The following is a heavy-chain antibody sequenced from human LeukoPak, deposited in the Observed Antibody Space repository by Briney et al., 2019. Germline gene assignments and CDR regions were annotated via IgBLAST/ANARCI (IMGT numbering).Heavy chain of an antibody. CDR1: GYSFTTYW. Sequence: GESLKISCKGSGYSFTTYWIGWVRQMPGKGLEWMGVIYPGDSDTRYSPSFQCQVTISADKSTSTAYLQWSSLKASDTAMYYCARGLSGSYYDGFDIWGQGTMVNVSS. CDR2: IYPGDSDT. V-gene: IGHV5-51*01. CDR3: ARGLSGSYYDGFDI. D-gene: IGHD1-26*01. J-gene: IGHJ3*02.